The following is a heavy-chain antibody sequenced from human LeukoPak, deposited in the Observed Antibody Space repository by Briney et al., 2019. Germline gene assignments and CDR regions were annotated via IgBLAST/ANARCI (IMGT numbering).Heavy chain of an antibody. Sequence: SQTLSLTCAISGDSVSSNSVTWNWIRQSPSRGLEWLGRTYYRSTWYNDYAVSVRGRITVNPDTSKNQFSLHLNSVTPVDTAVYYCARRLTQYDCFDPWGQGILVTVSS. V-gene: IGHV6-1*01. J-gene: IGHJ5*02. D-gene: IGHD2-2*01. CDR1: GDSVSSNSVT. CDR3: ARRLTQYDCFDP. CDR2: TYYRSTWYN.